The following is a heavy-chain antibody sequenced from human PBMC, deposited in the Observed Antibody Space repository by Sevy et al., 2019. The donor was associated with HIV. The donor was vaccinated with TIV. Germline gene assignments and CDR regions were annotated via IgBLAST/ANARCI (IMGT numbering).Heavy chain of an antibody. Sequence: SETLSLTCTVSGGSISSGGYYWSWIRQHPGKGLEWIGYIYYSGSTYYNPSLKSRVTISVETSKNQFSLKLSSVTAADTAVYYCASITTGSDAFDIWGQGTMVTVSS. CDR2: IYYSGST. J-gene: IGHJ3*02. D-gene: IGHD3-3*01. CDR3: ASITTGSDAFDI. CDR1: GGSISSGGYY. V-gene: IGHV4-31*03.